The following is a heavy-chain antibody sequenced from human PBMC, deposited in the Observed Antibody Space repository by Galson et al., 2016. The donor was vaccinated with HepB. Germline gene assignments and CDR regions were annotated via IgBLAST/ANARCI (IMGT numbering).Heavy chain of an antibody. D-gene: IGHD2-21*02. V-gene: IGHV3-15*01. CDR3: WGDDY. CDR1: GFSVSNDW. J-gene: IGHJ4*02. Sequence: SLRLSCAASGFSVSNDWMHWVRQAPGKGLEWVGLLKRKSDGGTANYAAPLKGRFTISRDDSKNTLYLQMNSLMTEDTGVYYCWGDDYWGQGTLVTVPS. CDR2: LKRKSDGGTA.